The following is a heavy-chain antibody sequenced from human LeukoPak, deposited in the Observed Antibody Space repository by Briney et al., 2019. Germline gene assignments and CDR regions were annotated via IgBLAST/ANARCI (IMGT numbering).Heavy chain of an antibody. V-gene: IGHV3-23*01. CDR3: AKDQQVGATTAFDY. CDR1: GFTFSSYG. CDR2: ISGSGGST. D-gene: IGHD1-26*01. J-gene: IGHJ4*02. Sequence: PGGSLRLSCAASGFTFSSYGMSWVRQAPGKGLEWVSGISGSGGSTYYADSVKGRFTISRDNSKNTLYLQMNSLRAEDTAVYYCAKDQQVGATTAFDYWGQGTLVTVSS.